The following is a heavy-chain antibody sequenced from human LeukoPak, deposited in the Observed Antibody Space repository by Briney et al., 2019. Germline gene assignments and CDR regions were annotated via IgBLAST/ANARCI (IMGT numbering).Heavy chain of an antibody. Sequence: PSETLSLTCTVSGGSISSYYWSWIRQPAGKGLEWIGRIYTSGSTNYSPSLKSRVTMSVDTSTNQFSLKLSSVTAADTAVYYCASSLIAARDYYYYYMDVWGKGTTVTVSS. D-gene: IGHD6-6*01. CDR2: IYTSGST. J-gene: IGHJ6*03. CDR3: ASSLIAARDYYYYYMDV. V-gene: IGHV4-4*07. CDR1: GGSISSYY.